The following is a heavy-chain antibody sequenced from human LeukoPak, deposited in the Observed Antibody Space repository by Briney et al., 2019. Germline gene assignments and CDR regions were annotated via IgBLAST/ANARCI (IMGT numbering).Heavy chain of an antibody. CDR3: ARDRPYYYYYYMDV. CDR1: GGSISSSNW. V-gene: IGHV4-4*02. J-gene: IGHJ6*03. CDR2: IYHSGST. Sequence: SETLSLTCAVSGGSISSSNWWSWVRQPPGKGLEWIGEIYHSGSTNYNPSLKSRVTISVDKSKNQFSLKLSSVTAADTAVYYCARDRPYYYYYYMDVWGKGTTVTVSS.